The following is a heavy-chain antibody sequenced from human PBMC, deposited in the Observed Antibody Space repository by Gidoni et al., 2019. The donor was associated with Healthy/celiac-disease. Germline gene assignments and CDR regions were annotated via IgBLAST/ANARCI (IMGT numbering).Heavy chain of an antibody. Sequence: QVQLVQSGAEVKKPGSSVKVSCKASGGTFSSYAISWVRQAPGQGLEWMGGIIPIFGTANYAQKFQGRVTITADKSTSTAYMELSSLRSEDTAVYYCAREDYDILTGYYISYYYYGMDVWGQGTTVTVSS. CDR3: AREDYDILTGYYISYYYYGMDV. CDR1: GGTFSSYA. J-gene: IGHJ6*02. D-gene: IGHD3-9*01. V-gene: IGHV1-69*06. CDR2: IIPIFGTA.